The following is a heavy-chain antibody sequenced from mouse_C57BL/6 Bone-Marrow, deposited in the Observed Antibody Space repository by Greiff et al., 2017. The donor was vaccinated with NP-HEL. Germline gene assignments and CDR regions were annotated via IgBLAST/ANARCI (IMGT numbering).Heavy chain of an antibody. CDR1: GYTFTDYY. V-gene: IGHV1-26*01. D-gene: IGHD1-1*01. CDR3: ALYYYGSSDY. CDR2: INPNNGGT. J-gene: IGHJ2*01. Sequence: EVQLHQSGPELVKPGASVKISCKASGYTFTDYYMNWVKQSHGKSLEWIGDINPNNGGTSYNQKFKGKATLTVDKSSSTAYMELRSLTSEDSAVYYCALYYYGSSDYWGQGTTLTVSS.